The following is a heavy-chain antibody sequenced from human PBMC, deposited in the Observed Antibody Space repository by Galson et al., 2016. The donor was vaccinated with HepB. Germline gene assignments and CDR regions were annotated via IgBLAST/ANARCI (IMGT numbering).Heavy chain of an antibody. V-gene: IGHV3-23*01. CDR2: ISGSINAT. CDR1: GFTFTNYA. Sequence: SLRLSCAASGFTFTNYAMTWVRQAPGKGLQWVSGISGSINATYYADYGKGRFIISRDDSKNTLYLQMHSLRAEDTALYSCAKLPSRYYGSGAGYGMDIRGQGTMVTVSS. CDR3: AKLPSRYYGSGAGYGMDI. J-gene: IGHJ3*02. D-gene: IGHD3-10*01.